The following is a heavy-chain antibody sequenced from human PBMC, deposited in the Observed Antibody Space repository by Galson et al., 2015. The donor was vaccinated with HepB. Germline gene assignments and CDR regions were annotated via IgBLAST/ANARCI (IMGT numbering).Heavy chain of an antibody. D-gene: IGHD6-19*01. J-gene: IGHJ3*02. CDR2: ISSSSSTI. Sequence: CAASGFTFSSYSMNWVRQAPGKGLEWVSYISSSSSTIYYADSVKGRFTISRDNAKNSLYLQMNSLRDEDTAVYYCARDEYSSGWYVKQNDAFDIWGQGTMVTVSS. CDR3: ARDEYSSGWYVKQNDAFDI. CDR1: GFTFSSYS. V-gene: IGHV3-48*02.